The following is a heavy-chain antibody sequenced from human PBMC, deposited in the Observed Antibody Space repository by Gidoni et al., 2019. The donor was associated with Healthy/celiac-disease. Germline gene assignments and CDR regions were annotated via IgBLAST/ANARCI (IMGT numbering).Heavy chain of an antibody. CDR1: GGSFSGYY. Sequence: QVQLQQWGAGLLTPSETLSLTFAVYGGSFSGYYWSWIRQPPGKGLEWIGEINHSGSTNYNPSLKSRVTISLDTSKNQFSLKLSSVTAADTAVYYCARESRVRGINYWGQGTLVTVSS. CDR3: ARESRVRGINY. J-gene: IGHJ4*02. V-gene: IGHV4-34*01. D-gene: IGHD3-10*01. CDR2: INHSGST.